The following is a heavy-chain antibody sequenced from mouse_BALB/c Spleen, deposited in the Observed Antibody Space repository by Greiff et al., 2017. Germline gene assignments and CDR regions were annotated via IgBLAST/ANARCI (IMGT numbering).Heavy chain of an antibody. Sequence: QVQLKESGPGLVAPSQSLSITCTVSGFSLTSYGVHWVRQPPGKGLEWLGVIWAGGSTNYNSALMSRLSISKDNSKSQVFLKMNSLQTDDTAMYYCAGGSSSFYAMDYWGQGTSVTVSS. CDR3: AGGSSSFYAMDY. D-gene: IGHD1-1*01. CDR2: IWAGGST. V-gene: IGHV2-9*02. J-gene: IGHJ4*01. CDR1: GFSLTSYG.